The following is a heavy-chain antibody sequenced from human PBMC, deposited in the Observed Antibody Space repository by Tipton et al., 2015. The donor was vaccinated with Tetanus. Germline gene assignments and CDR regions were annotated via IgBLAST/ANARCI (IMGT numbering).Heavy chain of an antibody. J-gene: IGHJ5*02. V-gene: IGHV3-23*01. CDR1: GFTFSDYG. Sequence: GSLRLSCAASGFTFSDYGMSWVRQAPGKGLEWVSSISGSGVQTNYADSVKGRFTVSRDNSKNTLYMQMNSLRDEDTAVYYCAKDPASRGWFDPWGQGTLVSVSS. CDR3: AKDPASRGWFDP. CDR2: ISGSGVQT.